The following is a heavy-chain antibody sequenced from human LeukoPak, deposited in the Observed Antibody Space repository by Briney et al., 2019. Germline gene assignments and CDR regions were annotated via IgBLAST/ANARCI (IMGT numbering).Heavy chain of an antibody. D-gene: IGHD2-21*01. V-gene: IGHV4-30-2*01. J-gene: IGHJ5*02. CDR1: GGSISSGGYS. Sequence: SETLSLTCAVSGGSISSGGYSWSWIRQPPGKGLEWLGYIYHSRSTYYHPSLKSRHTISVDRSKNQFALKLTSVPAADTAVYYGARAHTVVVNNWFDPWGEGTLVTVSS. CDR2: IYHSRST. CDR3: ARAHTVVVNNWFDP.